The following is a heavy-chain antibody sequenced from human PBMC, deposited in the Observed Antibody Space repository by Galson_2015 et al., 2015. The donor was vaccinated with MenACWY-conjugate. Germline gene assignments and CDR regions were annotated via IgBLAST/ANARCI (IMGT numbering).Heavy chain of an antibody. D-gene: IGHD1-26*01. J-gene: IGHJ6*02. CDR2: IHPSDSDV. Sequence: QSGAEVKKPGESLQISCKGSGYNFTNYWIGWVRQMPGKGLEWMAIIHPSDSDVRDSRTFQGQVIISAARSISTAYLQWPTLKASDPAIYYCARCIVGITRLHWYGMDGWGQGTTVAVSS. V-gene: IGHV5-51*01. CDR1: GYNFTNYW. CDR3: ARCIVGITRLHWYGMDG.